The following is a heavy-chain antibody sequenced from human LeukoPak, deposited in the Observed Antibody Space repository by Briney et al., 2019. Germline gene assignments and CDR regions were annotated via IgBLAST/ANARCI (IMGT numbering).Heavy chain of an antibody. CDR1: GFTFSSYW. Sequence: GSLRLSCAASGFTFSSYWMHWVRQAPGKGLVWVSRINTDGSSISYADSVKGRFTISRDNAKNTLYLQMNSLRAEDTAVYYCARVYVGSSTTYPFDHWGQGTLVTVSS. D-gene: IGHD6-6*01. CDR3: ARVYVGSSTTYPFDH. V-gene: IGHV3-74*01. CDR2: INTDGSSI. J-gene: IGHJ4*02.